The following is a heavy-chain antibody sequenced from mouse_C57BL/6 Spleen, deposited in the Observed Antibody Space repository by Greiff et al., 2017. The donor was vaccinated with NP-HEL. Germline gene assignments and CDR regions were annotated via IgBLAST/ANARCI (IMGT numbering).Heavy chain of an antibody. CDR1: GFTFSSYT. Sequence: DVKLVESGGGLVKPGGSLKLSCAASGFTFSSYTMSWVRQTPEKRLEWVATISGGGGNTYYPDSVKGRFTISRDNAKNTLYLQMSSLRSEDTALYYCARHNPGNYFDYWGQGTTLTVSS. J-gene: IGHJ2*01. V-gene: IGHV5-9*01. CDR3: ARHNPGNYFDY. CDR2: ISGGGGNT.